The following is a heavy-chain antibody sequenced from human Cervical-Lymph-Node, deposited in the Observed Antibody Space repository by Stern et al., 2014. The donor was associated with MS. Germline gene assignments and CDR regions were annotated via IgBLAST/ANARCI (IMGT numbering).Heavy chain of an antibody. Sequence: EVQLVESGAEVKKPGESLKISCMGSGYSFTSYWIAWVRHMPGKGLEWMGIVDPGDSDTRYSPSFQGQVSISADKSTSTAYLQWSSLKASDTAMYYCARTRYSSSWYTFDPWGQGTLVTVSS. V-gene: IGHV5-51*03. CDR2: VDPGDSDT. J-gene: IGHJ5*02. D-gene: IGHD6-13*01. CDR1: GYSFTSYW. CDR3: ARTRYSSSWYTFDP.